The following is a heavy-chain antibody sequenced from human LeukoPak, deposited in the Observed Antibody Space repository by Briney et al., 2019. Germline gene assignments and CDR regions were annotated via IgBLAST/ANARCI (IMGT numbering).Heavy chain of an antibody. Sequence: GGSLRLSCAASGFTFSSYAMSWVRQAPGKGLEWVSAISGSGGSTYYADSVKGRFTISRDDAKNSLFLQMDSLRAEDTAVYYCARSSITMTYYYMDVWGKGTTVTVSS. D-gene: IGHD3-22*01. CDR1: GFTFSSYA. V-gene: IGHV3-23*01. CDR3: ARSSITMTYYYMDV. CDR2: ISGSGGST. J-gene: IGHJ6*03.